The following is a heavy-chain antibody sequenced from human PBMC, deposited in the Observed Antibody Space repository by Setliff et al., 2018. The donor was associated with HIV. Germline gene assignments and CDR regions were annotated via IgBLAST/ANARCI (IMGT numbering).Heavy chain of an antibody. D-gene: IGHD1-26*01. V-gene: IGHV4-30-4*08. CDR3: ARARGSGPWEIIFYDVFDI. CDR2: IYNSGST. CDR1: GGSISSGDYY. Sequence: PSETLSLTCTVSGGSISSGDYYWTWIRQPPGKGLEWIGYIYNSGSTNYNPSLKSRVTTSLDMSKNQFSLKLSSVTAADTAVYYCARARGSGPWEIIFYDVFDIWGQGTMVTVSS. J-gene: IGHJ3*02.